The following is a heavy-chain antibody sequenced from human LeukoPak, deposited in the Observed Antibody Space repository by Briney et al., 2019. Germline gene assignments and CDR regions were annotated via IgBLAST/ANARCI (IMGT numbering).Heavy chain of an antibody. D-gene: IGHD3-22*01. V-gene: IGHV1-2*02. Sequence: GASVKVSCKASGYTFTGYYMHWVRQAPGQGLEWMGWINPNSGGTNYAQKFQGRVTITADKSTSTAYMELSSLRSADTAVYYCARSSEGRYYYDSSGFSYYYYYMDVWGKGTTVTISS. CDR2: INPNSGGT. CDR1: GYTFTGYY. J-gene: IGHJ6*03. CDR3: ARSSEGRYYYDSSGFSYYYYYMDV.